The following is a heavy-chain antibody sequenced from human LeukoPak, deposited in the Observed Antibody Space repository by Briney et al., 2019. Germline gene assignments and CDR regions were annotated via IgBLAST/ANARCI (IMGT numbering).Heavy chain of an antibody. D-gene: IGHD3-3*01. J-gene: IGHJ4*02. V-gene: IGHV3-23*01. CDR1: GFTFSSYA. Sequence: QPGGSLRLSCAASGFTFSSYAMSWVRQAPGKGLEWVSAISGSGGSTYYADSVKGRFTISRDNSKNTLYLQMNSLRAEDTAVYYCANAGDFWSGYYPHDHWGQGTLVTVSS. CDR3: ANAGDFWSGYYPHDH. CDR2: ISGSGGST.